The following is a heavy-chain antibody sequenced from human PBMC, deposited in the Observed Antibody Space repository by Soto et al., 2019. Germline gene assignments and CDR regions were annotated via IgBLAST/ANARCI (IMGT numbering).Heavy chain of an antibody. CDR3: ARGAYSSTGPAHY. CDR1: GYTFTGNY. V-gene: IGHV1-2*02. CDR2: INPNSGGT. D-gene: IGHD2-2*01. Sequence: ASVKVSCKASGYTFTGNYMHCVRQSPGQGLEWMGWINPNSGGTKYAQKFQGRVTMTRDTSISTAYMELSGLRYDDTAVYHCARGAYSSTGPAHYWGQGTLVTVSS. J-gene: IGHJ4*02.